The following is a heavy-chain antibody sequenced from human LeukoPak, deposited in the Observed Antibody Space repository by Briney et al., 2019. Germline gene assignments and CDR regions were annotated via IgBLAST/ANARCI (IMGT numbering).Heavy chain of an antibody. CDR2: INHSGST. CDR1: GGSFSGYY. D-gene: IGHD6-19*01. J-gene: IGHJ4*02. Sequence: SETLSLTCAVYGGSFSGYYWSWIRQPPGKGLEWIGKINHSGSTNYNPSLKSRVTISVDTSKNQFSLKLSSVTAADTAVYYCARGLSRYSSGWYGFDYWGQGTLVTVSP. V-gene: IGHV4-34*01. CDR3: ARGLSRYSSGWYGFDY.